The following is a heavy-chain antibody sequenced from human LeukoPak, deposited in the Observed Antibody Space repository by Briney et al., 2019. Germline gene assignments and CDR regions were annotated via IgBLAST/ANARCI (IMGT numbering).Heavy chain of an antibody. D-gene: IGHD3-3*01. CDR1: GYSISSGYY. CDR3: ARAYYDFWSGYSYYFDY. Sequence: SETLSLTCTVSGYSISSGYYWGWIRQPPGKGLEWIGSIYHSGSTYYNPSLKSRVTISVDTSKNQFSLKLSSVTAADTAVYYCARAYYDFWSGYSYYFDYWGQGTLVTVSS. V-gene: IGHV4-38-2*02. CDR2: IYHSGST. J-gene: IGHJ4*02.